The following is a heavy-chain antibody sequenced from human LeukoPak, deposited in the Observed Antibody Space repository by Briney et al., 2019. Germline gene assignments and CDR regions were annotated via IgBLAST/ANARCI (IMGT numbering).Heavy chain of an antibody. J-gene: IGHJ5*02. CDR1: GDSISSGGYY. Sequence: SQTLSLTCTVSGDSISSGGYYWSWIRQPPGKGLEWIGYIYHSGSTYYNPSLKSRVTISVDRSKNQFSLKLSSVTAADTAVYYCARDWSFIAAAAPYNWFDPWGQGTLVTVSS. V-gene: IGHV4-30-2*01. CDR2: IYHSGST. D-gene: IGHD6-13*01. CDR3: ARDWSFIAAAAPYNWFDP.